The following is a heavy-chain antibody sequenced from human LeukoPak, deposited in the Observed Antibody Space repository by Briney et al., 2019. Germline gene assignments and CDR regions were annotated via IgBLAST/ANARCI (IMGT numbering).Heavy chain of an antibody. Sequence: SETLSLTCAVYGGSFSGYYWSWIRQPPGKGLEWIGEINHSGSTNYNPSPKCRVTISVDTSKNQFSLKLSSVTAADTAVYYCARGSGGIQPVILWGQGTLVTVSS. D-gene: IGHD5-18*01. J-gene: IGHJ4*02. V-gene: IGHV4-34*01. CDR2: INHSGST. CDR3: ARGSGGIQPVIL. CDR1: GGSFSGYY.